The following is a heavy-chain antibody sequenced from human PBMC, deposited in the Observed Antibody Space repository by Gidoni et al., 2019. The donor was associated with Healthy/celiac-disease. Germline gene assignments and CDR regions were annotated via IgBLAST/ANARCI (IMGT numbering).Heavy chain of an antibody. V-gene: IGHV1-18*01. J-gene: IGHJ6*02. D-gene: IGHD2-2*01. CDR2: ISAYNGNT. Sequence: QVQLVQSGAEVKKPGASVKASCKASGYTFTSYGISWVRQAPGQGLEWMGWISAYNGNTNYAQKLQGRVTMTTDTSTSTAYMELRSLRSDDTAVYYCARDIVVVPAAALRYYYYGMDVWGQGTTVTVSS. CDR1: GYTFTSYG. CDR3: ARDIVVVPAAALRYYYYGMDV.